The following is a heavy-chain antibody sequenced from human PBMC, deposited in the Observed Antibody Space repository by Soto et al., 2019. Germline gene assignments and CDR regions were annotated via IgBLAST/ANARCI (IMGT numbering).Heavy chain of an antibody. CDR2: ITTRESS. J-gene: IGHJ6*02. CDR3: ARDREAGYNSYYGMHV. CDR1: GDDIKTYS. D-gene: IGHD6-19*01. Sequence: SETVSVTCTVCGDDIKTYSRTWLRQPAGKGLEWIGRITTRESSNYNPSRRGRVTLSGDTSTNQVSLKLASVTAADTTVYYCARDREAGYNSYYGMHVWGQGTTVT. V-gene: IGHV4-4*07.